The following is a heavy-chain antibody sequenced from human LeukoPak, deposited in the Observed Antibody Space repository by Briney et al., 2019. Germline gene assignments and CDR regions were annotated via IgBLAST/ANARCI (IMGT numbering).Heavy chain of an antibody. CDR2: ISGSGGST. J-gene: IGHJ5*02. CDR3: AKVVAGTGWFDP. CDR1: GFTFSSYA. D-gene: IGHD6-19*01. Sequence: GGSLRLSCAASGFTFSSYAMTWVRQAPGKGLDGVSAISGSGGSTYYADSVKGRFTISRDNSKNTLYLQMNSLRAEDTAVYYCAKVVAGTGWFDPWGQGTLVTVSS. V-gene: IGHV3-23*01.